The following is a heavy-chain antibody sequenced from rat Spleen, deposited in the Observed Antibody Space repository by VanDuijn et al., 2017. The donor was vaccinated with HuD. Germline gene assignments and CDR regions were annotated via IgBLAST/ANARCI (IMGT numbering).Heavy chain of an antibody. CDR1: GFTFSDYN. CDR2: ISYDGSGT. V-gene: IGHV5-29*01. D-gene: IGHD1-11*01. J-gene: IGHJ2*01. CDR3: TRHDGKYGGYSDYFDY. Sequence: EVQLVEFDGGLVQPGRSLKLSCAASGFTFSDYNMAWARQAPTKGLDWVATISYDGSGTYYRDSVKGRFTISRDNAKSTLYLQMNSLGSEDTATYDCTRHDGKYGGYSDYFDYWGQGVIVTVSS.